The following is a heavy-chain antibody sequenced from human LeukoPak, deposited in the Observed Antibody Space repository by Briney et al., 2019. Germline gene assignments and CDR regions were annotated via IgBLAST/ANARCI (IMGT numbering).Heavy chain of an antibody. CDR1: ALTFSNAW. V-gene: IGHV3-15*01. Sequence: PGGSLTLSCAASALTFSNAWMNWIRQAPGKGLEWVGRIKSKPDGGTTDYAAPVKGRFIISRDDSKNTLYLQMNSLKAENTAVYYCTTEERVSSGYCSGGSCYIDYWGQGTLVTVSS. J-gene: IGHJ4*02. CDR3: TTEERVSSGYCSGGSCYIDY. CDR2: IKSKPDGGTT. D-gene: IGHD2-15*01.